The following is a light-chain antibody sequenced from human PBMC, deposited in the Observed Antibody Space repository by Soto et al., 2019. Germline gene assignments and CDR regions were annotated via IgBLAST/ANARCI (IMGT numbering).Light chain of an antibody. CDR2: AAS. Sequence: DIQMTQSPSSVSASVGDRFTVTCRASQGISSWLAWYQQKPGRAPKLLIYAASSLQGGAPSRFTGSGSGTEFTLTISSLQPDDFATYYCQHYKMYSPWTFGQGTKVDI. CDR3: QHYKMYSPWT. CDR1: QGISSW. V-gene: IGKV1D-16*01. J-gene: IGKJ1*01.